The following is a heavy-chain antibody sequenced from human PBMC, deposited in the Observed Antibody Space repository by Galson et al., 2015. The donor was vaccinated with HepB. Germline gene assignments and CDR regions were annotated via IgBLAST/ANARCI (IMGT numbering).Heavy chain of an antibody. D-gene: IGHD3-22*01. V-gene: IGHV3-53*01. J-gene: IGHJ4*02. CDR3: ARVDSSGPPFYFDY. CDR2: IYSGGST. Sequence: SLRLSCAASGFTVSSNHMSWVRQAPGKGLEWVSVIYSGGSTYYADSVKGRFTISRDNSKNTLYLQMNSLRAEDTAVYYCARVDSSGPPFYFDYWGQGTLVTVSS. CDR1: GFTVSSNH.